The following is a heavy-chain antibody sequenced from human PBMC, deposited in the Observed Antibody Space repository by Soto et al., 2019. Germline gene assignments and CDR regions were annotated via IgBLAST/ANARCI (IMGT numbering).Heavy chain of an antibody. D-gene: IGHD5-18*01. J-gene: IGHJ4*02. CDR1: GFPFSSYA. CDR3: AKGIPPFDY. Sequence: VGSLRLSCAASGFPFSSYAMTWVRQAPGKGLEWVSIISGGGGTTYYADSVKGRFTLSRDNFKNTMYLQMNSLRAQDTAVYYCAKGIPPFDYWGQGTLVTVSS. V-gene: IGHV3-23*01. CDR2: ISGGGGTT.